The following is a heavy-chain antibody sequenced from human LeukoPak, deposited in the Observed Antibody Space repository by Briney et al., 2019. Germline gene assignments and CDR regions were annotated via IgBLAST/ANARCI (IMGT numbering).Heavy chain of an antibody. J-gene: IGHJ4*02. CDR2: IKTDGSEK. CDR3: TRDLNHDSSG. D-gene: IGHD3-22*01. V-gene: IGHV3-7*01. Sequence: GGSLRLSCAAPGFSFRDYWRTGVGQAPGKGLECVANIKTDGSEKYYPDSVKGRFTISRDNAKNSLYLQMNSMRVEDTAVYYCTRDLNHDSSGWGQGTLVTVSS. CDR1: GFSFRDYW.